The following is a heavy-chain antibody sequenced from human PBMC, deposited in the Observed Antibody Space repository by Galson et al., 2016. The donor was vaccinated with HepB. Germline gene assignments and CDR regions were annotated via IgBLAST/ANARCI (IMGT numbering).Heavy chain of an antibody. Sequence: SLRLSCAASGFTFTSYAMSWVRQAPGRGLEWVSAISGSADTTYYANSVKGRFTISRDNSKNTVYLQMNRLRVEDTAIYFCAKMQGYCDYWGQGTLVTVSS. CDR1: GFTFTSYA. J-gene: IGHJ4*02. CDR3: AKMQGYCDY. V-gene: IGHV3-23*01. D-gene: IGHD2-15*01. CDR2: ISGSADTT.